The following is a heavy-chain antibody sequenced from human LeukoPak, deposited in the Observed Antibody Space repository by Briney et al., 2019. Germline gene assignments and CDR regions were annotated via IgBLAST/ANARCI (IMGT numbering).Heavy chain of an antibody. J-gene: IGHJ4*02. D-gene: IGHD5-12*01. CDR1: GFTFSFYW. V-gene: IGHV3-7*01. CDR3: ARGRGYLVFDY. CDR2: IKEDGSEK. Sequence: PGGSLRLSCAASGFTFSFYWMTWVRQAPGKGLEWVANIKEDGSEKNYVDSVKGRFTISRDNAKNSLYLQVNSLRAEDTAVYYCARGRGYLVFDYWGQGTLVTVSS.